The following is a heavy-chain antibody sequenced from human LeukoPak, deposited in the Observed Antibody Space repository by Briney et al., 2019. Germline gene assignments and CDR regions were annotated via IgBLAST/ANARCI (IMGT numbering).Heavy chain of an antibody. Sequence: GGSLRLSCAASGFTFSDYYMSWIRQAPGKGLEWVSYISSSGSTIYYADSVKGRFTISRDNAKNSLYLQMNSLRAEDTALYYCAKDPSHLHTCFDYWGQGTLVTVSS. J-gene: IGHJ4*02. CDR1: GFTFSDYY. D-gene: IGHD3-16*01. CDR2: ISSSGSTI. V-gene: IGHV3-11*01. CDR3: AKDPSHLHTCFDY.